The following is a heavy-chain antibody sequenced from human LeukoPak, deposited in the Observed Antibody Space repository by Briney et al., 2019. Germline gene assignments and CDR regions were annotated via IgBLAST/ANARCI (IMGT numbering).Heavy chain of an antibody. CDR3: AKAARWNYFDY. D-gene: IGHD4-23*01. Sequence: GGSLRLSCSASGFTFSSNAMSWVRQAPGKGLEWVSVITDSGGSTYYADSVKGRFTISRDNSKNTLCLQMNSLRAEDTAVYYCAKAARWNYFDYWGPGTLVTVSS. CDR1: GFTFSSNA. CDR2: ITDSGGST. J-gene: IGHJ4*02. V-gene: IGHV3-23*01.